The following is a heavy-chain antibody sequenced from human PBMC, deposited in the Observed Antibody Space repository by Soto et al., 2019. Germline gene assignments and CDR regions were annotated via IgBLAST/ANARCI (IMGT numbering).Heavy chain of an antibody. J-gene: IGHJ4*02. CDR3: AHTRLQVAASVFDY. Sequence: QITLKQSGPTLVKPTQTLTLTCTFSGSSLSTRGVGVGWIRQPPGKALEWLALLYWDHDKPYSPSLKSRLTITKDTSKNQVVLTMTIMDPVDTATYYGAHTRLQVAASVFDYWGEGRLVVVSS. CDR1: GSSLSTRGVG. D-gene: IGHD2-15*01. V-gene: IGHV2-5*02. CDR2: LYWDHDK.